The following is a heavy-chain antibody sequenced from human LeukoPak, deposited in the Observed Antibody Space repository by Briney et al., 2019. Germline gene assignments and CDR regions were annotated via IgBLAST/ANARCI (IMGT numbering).Heavy chain of an antibody. CDR2: INHSGST. CDR3: ARGLRGSSVGAFDI. CDR1: GGSFSGYY. J-gene: IGHJ3*02. D-gene: IGHD1-26*01. V-gene: IGHV4-34*01. Sequence: SETLSLTCAVYGGSFSGYYWSWIRQPPGKGLEWIGEINHSGSTNYNPSLKSRVTISVDTSKNQFSLKLSSVTAADTAGYYCARGLRGSSVGAFDIWGQGTMVTVSS.